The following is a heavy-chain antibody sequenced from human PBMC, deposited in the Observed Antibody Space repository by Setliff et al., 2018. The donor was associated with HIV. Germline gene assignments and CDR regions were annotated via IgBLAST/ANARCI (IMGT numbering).Heavy chain of an antibody. CDR1: GGTFSSYA. J-gene: IGHJ3*02. Sequence: GASVKVSCKASGGTFSSYAISWVRQAPGQGLEWMGGMIPIFGTANYAQKFQGRVTITADESTSTAYMELSSLRSEDTAVYYCARDPGGYDSSGFDAFDIWGQGTMVTVSS. D-gene: IGHD3-22*01. CDR3: ARDPGGYDSSGFDAFDI. V-gene: IGHV1-69*13. CDR2: MIPIFGTA.